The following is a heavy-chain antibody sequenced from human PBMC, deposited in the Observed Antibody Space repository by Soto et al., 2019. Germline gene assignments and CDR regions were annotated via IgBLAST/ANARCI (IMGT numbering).Heavy chain of an antibody. V-gene: IGHV3-66*01. CDR1: GFTVSSNY. D-gene: IGHD3-22*01. J-gene: IGHJ5*02. CDR3: ARNGDSSDYRGWFDP. CDR2: IYSGGTT. Sequence: EVPLVESGGGLVQPGGSLRLSCAASGFTVSSNYMSWVRQAPGKGLEWVSVIYSGGTTYYADSVKGRFTISRDNSKNTLYLQMNSLRAEETAVYYCARNGDSSDYRGWFDPWGQGTLVTVSS.